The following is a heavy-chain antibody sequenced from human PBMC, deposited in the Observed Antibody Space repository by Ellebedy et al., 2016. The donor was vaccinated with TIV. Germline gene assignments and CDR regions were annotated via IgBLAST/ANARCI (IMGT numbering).Heavy chain of an antibody. Sequence: GESLKISCAASGFTFSTYSMNWVRQAPGKGLEWISYIGSRSGIFRYADSVKGRFTISRDNAKNSLYLQVNSLRDEDTAVYYCARGGGSGTYYSFDYWGRGTLVTVSS. D-gene: IGHD3-10*01. J-gene: IGHJ4*02. CDR3: ARGGGSGTYYSFDY. V-gene: IGHV3-48*02. CDR2: IGSRSGIF. CDR1: GFTFSTYS.